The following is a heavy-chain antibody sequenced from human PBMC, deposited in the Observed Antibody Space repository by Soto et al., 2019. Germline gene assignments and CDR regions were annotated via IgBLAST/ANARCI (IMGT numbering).Heavy chain of an antibody. J-gene: IGHJ6*02. CDR1: GYNFMKYW. Sequence: GESLKISCKGFGYNFMKYWIIWVRQMPGKGLEWMGRIDPTDSDTNYSPSFQGHVTISVDKSITTAFLQWSSLQASDTAIYYCARRSLNMTRTFNDLDVWCQGKTVTVSS. CDR2: IDPTDSDT. CDR3: ARRSLNMTRTFNDLDV. V-gene: IGHV5-10-1*01. D-gene: IGHD3-22*01.